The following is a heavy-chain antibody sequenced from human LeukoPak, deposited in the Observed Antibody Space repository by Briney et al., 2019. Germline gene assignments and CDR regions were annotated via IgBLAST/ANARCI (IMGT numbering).Heavy chain of an antibody. Sequence: GGSLRLSCAASGFTFNSFAMNWVRQTPGKGLEWVSSVTGHGGSTYIADSVKGRFTISRDNAKNSLYLQMNSLRAEDTALYYCARDSADNLDWGQGTLVTVSS. CDR3: ARDSADNLD. CDR2: VTGHGGST. D-gene: IGHD3-9*01. V-gene: IGHV3-23*01. J-gene: IGHJ4*02. CDR1: GFTFNSFA.